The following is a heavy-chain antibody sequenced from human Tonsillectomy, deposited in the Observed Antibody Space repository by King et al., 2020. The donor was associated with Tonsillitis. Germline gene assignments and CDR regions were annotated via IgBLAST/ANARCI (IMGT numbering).Heavy chain of an antibody. D-gene: IGHD3-10*01. CDR1: GYTFTVYD. CDR2: MNPNNGIT. Sequence: QLVQSGAEVKKPGASVRVSCKASGYTFTVYDINWVRQATGQGLEWMGWMNPNNGITGYAQKFRGRVTMTRNTSISTAYMELSSLTSEDTAVYYCARRNLEDSGSGSYYFPYYFDYWGQGTLVTVSS. V-gene: IGHV1-8*02. J-gene: IGHJ4*02. CDR3: ARRNLEDSGSGSYYFPYYFDY.